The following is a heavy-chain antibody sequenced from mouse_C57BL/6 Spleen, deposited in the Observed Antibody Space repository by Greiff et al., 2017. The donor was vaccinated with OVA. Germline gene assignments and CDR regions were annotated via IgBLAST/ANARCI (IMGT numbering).Heavy chain of an antibody. V-gene: IGHV5-4*03. D-gene: IGHD2-5*01. CDR3: ARAPTIVTTRYFDY. CDR2: ISDGGSYT. CDR1: GFTFSSYA. Sequence: EVKVEESGGGLVKPGGSLKLSCAASGFTFSSYAMSWVRQTPEKRLEWVATISDGGSYTYYPDNVKGRFTISRDNAKNNLYLQMSHLKSEDTAMYYCARAPTIVTTRYFDYWGQGTTLTVSS. J-gene: IGHJ2*01.